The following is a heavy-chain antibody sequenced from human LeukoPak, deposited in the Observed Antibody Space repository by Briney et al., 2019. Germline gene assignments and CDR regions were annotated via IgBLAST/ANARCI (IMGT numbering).Heavy chain of an antibody. D-gene: IGHD3-22*01. V-gene: IGHV1-18*01. CDR2: ISAYNGNT. CDR1: GYTFTGYG. J-gene: IGHJ4*02. CDR3: AISYYDSSGYYYGPYFDY. Sequence: ASVKVSCKASGYTFTGYGISWVRQAPGQGLEWMGWISAYNGNTNYAQKLQGRVTMTTDTSTSTAYMELRSLRSDDTAVYYCAISYYDSSGYYYGPYFDYWGQGTLVTVSS.